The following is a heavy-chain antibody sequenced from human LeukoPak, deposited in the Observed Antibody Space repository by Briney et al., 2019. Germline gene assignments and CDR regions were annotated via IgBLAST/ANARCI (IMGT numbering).Heavy chain of an antibody. CDR3: ASYSGSYYGFDY. V-gene: IGHV3-74*01. Sequence: PGGSLRLSCAASGFTFSSYWMHWVRQAPGKGLVWVSRINSDGSSTSYADSVKGRFTISRDNAKNTLYLQMNGLRAEDTAVYYCASYSGSYYGFDYWGQGTLVTVSS. D-gene: IGHD1-26*01. CDR1: GFTFSSYW. J-gene: IGHJ4*02. CDR2: INSDGSST.